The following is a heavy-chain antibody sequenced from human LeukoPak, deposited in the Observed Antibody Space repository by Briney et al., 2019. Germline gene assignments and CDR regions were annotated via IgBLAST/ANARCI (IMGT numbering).Heavy chain of an antibody. CDR3: GIRDTSDYYVF. V-gene: IGHV3-23*01. CDR2: TGSNGVT. J-gene: IGHJ4*02. D-gene: IGHD3-22*01. CDR1: GFTFRTYA. Sequence: HTGGSLRLSCTGSGFTFRTYAFSWVRQAPGKGLEWVSATGSNGVTYYADSVKGRFTISRDNSKNALYLQMNGLRADDTAVYYCGIRDTSDYYVFWGQGTLATVSS.